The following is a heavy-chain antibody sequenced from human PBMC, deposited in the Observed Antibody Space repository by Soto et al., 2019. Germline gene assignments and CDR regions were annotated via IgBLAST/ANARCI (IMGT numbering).Heavy chain of an antibody. CDR3: ARGVYSYGPDYYYYLDV. CDR1: GYTFTGYY. CDR2: INPNSGGT. J-gene: IGHJ6*03. Sequence: ASVKVSCKASGYTFTGYYRHWVRQAPGQGLEWMGWINPNSGGTNYAQKFQGWVTMTRDTSISTAYMELSRLRSDDTAVYYCARGVYSYGPDYYYYLDVWGKGTTVTVSS. V-gene: IGHV1-2*04. D-gene: IGHD5-18*01.